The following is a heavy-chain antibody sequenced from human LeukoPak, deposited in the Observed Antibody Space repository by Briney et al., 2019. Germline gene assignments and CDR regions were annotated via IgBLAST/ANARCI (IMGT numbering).Heavy chain of an antibody. V-gene: IGHV4-61*02. CDR3: AREAPRGARYCTNGVCYTPAGWFDP. CDR2: IYTSGST. J-gene: IGHJ5*02. D-gene: IGHD2-8*01. CDR1: GGSISSGSYY. Sequence: SQTLSLTCTVSGGSISSGSYYWSWIRQPAGKGLEWIGRIYTSGSTNYNPSLKSRVTISVDTSKNQFSLKLSSVTAADTAVYYCAREAPRGARYCTNGVCYTPAGWFDPWGQGTLVTVSS.